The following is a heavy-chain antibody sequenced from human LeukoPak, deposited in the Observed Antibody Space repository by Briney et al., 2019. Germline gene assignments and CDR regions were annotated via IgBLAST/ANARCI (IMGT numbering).Heavy chain of an antibody. J-gene: IGHJ3*02. CDR3: AREMEWEVPDAFDI. Sequence: ASVKVSCKASGYTFTGYYIHWVRQAPGHGLEWMGWISPDNGDTHYAQKFQGRVTMTRDTSISTVYMELSRLRNDDTAVYYCAREMEWEVPDAFDIWGQGTMVTVSS. CDR1: GYTFTGYY. CDR2: ISPDNGDT. V-gene: IGHV1-2*02. D-gene: IGHD1-26*01.